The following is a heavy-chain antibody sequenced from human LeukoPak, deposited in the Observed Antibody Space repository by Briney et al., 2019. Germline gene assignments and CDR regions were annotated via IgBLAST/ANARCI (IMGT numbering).Heavy chain of an antibody. CDR2: ISYDGSNK. CDR3: AASYEY. V-gene: IGHV3-30-3*01. D-gene: IGHD3-3*01. J-gene: IGHJ4*02. CDR1: GFTFSSYA. Sequence: GGSLRLSCAASGFTFSSYAMHWVRQAPGKGLEWVAVISYDGSNKYYADSVKGRFTISRDNSKNTLYLQMNSLRAEDTAVYYCAASYEYWGQGTLLTVSS.